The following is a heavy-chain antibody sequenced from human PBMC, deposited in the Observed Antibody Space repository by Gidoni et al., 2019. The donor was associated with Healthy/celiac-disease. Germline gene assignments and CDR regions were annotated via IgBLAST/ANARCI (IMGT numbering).Heavy chain of an antibody. D-gene: IGHD3-22*01. CDR3: ARDLDPFHSSGYYSPPSGAFDI. Sequence: EVQLVESGGGLVKPGGSLRLSCAASGFTFSGYSMNWFRQSPGKGLEWVSSISSSSSYIYYADSVKGRFTISRDNAKNSLYLQMNSLRAEDTAVYYCARDLDPFHSSGYYSPPSGAFDIWGQGTMVTVSS. V-gene: IGHV3-21*01. J-gene: IGHJ3*02. CDR2: ISSSSSYI. CDR1: GFTFSGYS.